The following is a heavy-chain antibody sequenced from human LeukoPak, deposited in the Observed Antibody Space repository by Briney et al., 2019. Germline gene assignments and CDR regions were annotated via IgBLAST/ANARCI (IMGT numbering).Heavy chain of an antibody. D-gene: IGHD1-26*01. V-gene: IGHV3-30*02. CDR1: GFTFSSYG. CDR3: AKEGVVGVVPWLDAFDI. J-gene: IGHJ3*02. Sequence: PGGSLRLSCAASGFTFSSYGMHWVRQAPGKGLEGVAFIRFDGSNKYYADSVKGRFTIYIDNSKNTLYLQMNSLRAEDTAVYYCAKEGVVGVVPWLDAFDIWGQGAMVTVSS. CDR2: IRFDGSNK.